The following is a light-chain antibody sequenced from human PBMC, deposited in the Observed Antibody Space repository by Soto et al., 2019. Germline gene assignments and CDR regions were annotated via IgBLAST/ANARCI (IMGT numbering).Light chain of an antibody. CDR3: CSYAGTSVV. V-gene: IGLV2-11*01. CDR1: ASDVAGYNY. Sequence: QSALTQPRSVSESPGQSVTFSCTGTASDVAGYNYVSWYQQHPGKAPKLMIYDVSKRPSGVPDRFSGSKSANTASLTISGLQAEDEADYCCCSYAGTSVVFGGGTKVTVL. CDR2: DVS. J-gene: IGLJ2*01.